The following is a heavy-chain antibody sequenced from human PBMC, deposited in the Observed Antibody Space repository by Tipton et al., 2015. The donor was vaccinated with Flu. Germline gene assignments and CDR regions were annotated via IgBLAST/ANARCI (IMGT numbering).Heavy chain of an antibody. CDR2: ISSSRSYI. J-gene: IGHJ4*02. CDR1: GFTFSSYD. Sequence: GSLRLSCAASGFTFSSYDIHWVRQAPGKGLEWVSSISSSRSYIYYADSVKGRFTISRDNAKNSLYLQMNSLRAEDTAVYYCARSTYHYGSGSSDYWGQGTLVTVSS. V-gene: IGHV3-21*01. CDR3: ARSTYHYGSGSSDY. D-gene: IGHD3-10*01.